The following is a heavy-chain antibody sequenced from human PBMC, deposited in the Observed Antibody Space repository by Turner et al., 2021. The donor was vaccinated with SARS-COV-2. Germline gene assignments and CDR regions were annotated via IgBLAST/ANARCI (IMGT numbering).Heavy chain of an antibody. CDR2: IKTDGSSK. J-gene: IGHJ5*01. D-gene: IGHD1-1*01. V-gene: IGHV3-7*01. Sequence: EVQRVESGGGLVQSGGSGGLPCAGSGFTFSDYWMGWVRQAPGKGLEWVANIKTDGSSKYYVDSVKDRFTTSRDNAKISLYLQMYSLRAEDTAVYYCVRHGSWNFDSWGQGTLVTVSS. CDR3: VRHGSWNFDS. CDR1: GFTFSDYW.